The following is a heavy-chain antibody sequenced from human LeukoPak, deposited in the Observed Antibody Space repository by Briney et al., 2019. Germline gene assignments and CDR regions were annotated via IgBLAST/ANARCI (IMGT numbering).Heavy chain of an antibody. CDR1: GYTVTGYY. J-gene: IGHJ5*02. CDR3: ARGRHTTLEWLLWYCFDP. D-gene: IGHD3-3*01. V-gene: IGHV1-2*02. Sequence: SVKLSCKASGYTVTGYYMNWVRQSRGHRLEGLGWINPNIGGTNYTQNSHGRVTITRETSISTDYMELRMLRSDDTAVYYCARGRHTTLEWLLWYCFDPWGQGTLVTVSS. CDR2: INPNIGGT.